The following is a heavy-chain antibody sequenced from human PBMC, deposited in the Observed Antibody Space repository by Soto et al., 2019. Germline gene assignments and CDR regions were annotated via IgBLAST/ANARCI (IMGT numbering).Heavy chain of an antibody. Sequence: SETLSLTCAVYGVSFSGYYWSWIRQPPGKGLEWIGEINHSGSTNYNPSLKSRVTISVDTSKNQFSLKLSSVTAADTAVYYCAAIIAAAGLDYWGQGTLVTVSS. J-gene: IGHJ4*02. CDR3: AAIIAAAGLDY. V-gene: IGHV4-34*01. CDR1: GVSFSGYY. CDR2: INHSGST. D-gene: IGHD6-13*01.